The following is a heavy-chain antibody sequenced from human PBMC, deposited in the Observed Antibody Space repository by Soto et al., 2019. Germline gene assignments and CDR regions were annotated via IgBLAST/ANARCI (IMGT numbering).Heavy chain of an antibody. CDR2: INPNSGDT. V-gene: IGHV1-2*04. D-gene: IGHD1-26*01. Sequence: QVQLVQSGAEVKKPGASVKVSCKASGSTFTGYYMHWVRQAPGQGLEWMGWINPNSGDTKYAQKFQGWVTMTRDTSISTAHMELSRLTSDDTAVYFCARYGTNDFDLWGRGTLVTVSS. J-gene: IGHJ2*01. CDR1: GSTFTGYY. CDR3: ARYGTNDFDL.